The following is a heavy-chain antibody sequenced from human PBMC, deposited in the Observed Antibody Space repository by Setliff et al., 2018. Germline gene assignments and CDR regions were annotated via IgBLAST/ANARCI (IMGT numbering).Heavy chain of an antibody. CDR1: GFVVTNSE. CDR3: AKDLSSNTAASYFFDL. Sequence: GGSLRLSCAASGFVVTNSEMSWVRQAPGKGLEWVSVTYSSGATNYADSVKGRFIISRDDSKNTLYLQMNSLRGEDTAVYYCAKDLSSNTAASYFFDLWGQGTQVTVSS. D-gene: IGHD5-18*01. CDR2: TYSSGAT. J-gene: IGHJ4*02. V-gene: IGHV3-53*01.